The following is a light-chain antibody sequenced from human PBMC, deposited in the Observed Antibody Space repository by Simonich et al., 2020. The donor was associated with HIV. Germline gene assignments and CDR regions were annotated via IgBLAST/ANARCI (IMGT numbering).Light chain of an antibody. CDR3: QQYYSTPPT. CDR2: WAS. Sequence: DIVMTQSPDSLAVSLGERATINCKSSQIVLYSSNNKNFLAWYQQKPGQPPKLLIYWASTRESGVPYRFSGSGSGTDFTLTISSLQAEDVAVYYCQQYYSTPPTFGQGTKVEIK. V-gene: IGKV4-1*01. CDR1: QIVLYSSNNKNF. J-gene: IGKJ1*01.